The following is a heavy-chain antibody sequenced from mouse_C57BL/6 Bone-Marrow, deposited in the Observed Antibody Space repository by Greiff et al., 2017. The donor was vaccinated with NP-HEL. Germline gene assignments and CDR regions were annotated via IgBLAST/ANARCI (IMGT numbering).Heavy chain of an antibody. CDR2: ISDGGSYT. D-gene: IGHD1-1*01. Sequence: EVKVIESGGGLVKPGGSLKLSCAASGFTFSSYAMSWVRQTPEKRLEWVATISDGGSYTYYPDNVKGRFTISRDNAKNNLYLQMSHLKSEDTAMYYCATNGSSYFDYWGQGTTLTVSS. CDR1: GFTFSSYA. V-gene: IGHV5-4*03. CDR3: ATNGSSYFDY. J-gene: IGHJ2*01.